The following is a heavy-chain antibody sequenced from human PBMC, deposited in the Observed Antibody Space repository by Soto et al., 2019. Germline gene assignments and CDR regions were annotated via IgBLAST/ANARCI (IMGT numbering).Heavy chain of an antibody. Sequence: QVQLVESGGGVVQPGRSLRLSCAASGFTFSSYGMHWVRQAPGKGLEWVAVISYDGSNKYYADSVKGRFTISRDNSKNTLYLQMNGLRAEDTAVYYCAKDVLRFLGWLAFYGMDVWGQGTTVTVSS. D-gene: IGHD3-3*01. J-gene: IGHJ6*02. CDR1: GFTFSSYG. CDR3: AKDVLRFLGWLAFYGMDV. CDR2: ISYDGSNK. V-gene: IGHV3-30*18.